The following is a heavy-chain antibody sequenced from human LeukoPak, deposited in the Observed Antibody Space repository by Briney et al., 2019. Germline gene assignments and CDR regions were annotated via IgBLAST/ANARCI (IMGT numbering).Heavy chain of an antibody. J-gene: IGHJ4*02. V-gene: IGHV4-30-4*08. CDR1: GGSISSGDYY. Sequence: PSQTLSLTCTVSGGSISSGDYYWSWIRQPPGKGLEWIGYIYYSGSTYYNPSLKSRVTISVDTSKNQFSLKLSSVTAADTAVSYCDRERENYDSSGYFPLFDYWSQGTLVTVSS. D-gene: IGHD3-22*01. CDR2: IYYSGST. CDR3: DRERENYDSSGYFPLFDY.